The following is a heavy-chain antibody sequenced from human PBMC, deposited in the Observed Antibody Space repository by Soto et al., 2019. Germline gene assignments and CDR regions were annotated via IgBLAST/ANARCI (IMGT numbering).Heavy chain of an antibody. V-gene: IGHV5-51*01. Sequence: GESLKISCKGSGYSFTSYWIGWVRQMPGRGLEWMAIIYPGDSDIRYNPSFQGQVTISADKSISTAYLQWSSLKASDTAMYYCARQPSNGQWYVWGQGTTVTVSS. CDR1: GYSFTSYW. J-gene: IGHJ6*02. CDR3: ARQPSNGQWYV. D-gene: IGHD6-19*01. CDR2: IYPGDSDI.